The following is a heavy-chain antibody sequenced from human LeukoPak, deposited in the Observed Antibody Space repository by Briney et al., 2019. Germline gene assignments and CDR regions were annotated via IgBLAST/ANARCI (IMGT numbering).Heavy chain of an antibody. J-gene: IGHJ6*02. Sequence: SETLSLTRAVYGGSFSGYYWSWIRQPPGKGLEWIGEINHSGSTNYNPSLKSRVTISVDTSKNQFSLKLSSVTAADTAVYYCARGWYGMDVWGQGTTVTVSS. CDR1: GGSFSGYY. V-gene: IGHV4-34*01. CDR3: ARGWYGMDV. CDR2: INHSGST.